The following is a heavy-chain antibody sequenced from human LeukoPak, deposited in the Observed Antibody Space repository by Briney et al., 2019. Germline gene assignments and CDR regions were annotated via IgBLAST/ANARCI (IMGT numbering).Heavy chain of an antibody. J-gene: IGHJ4*02. CDR3: TRLMRGESGTAMVPDS. CDR2: IHYTGST. CDR1: GGSISSISSNN. V-gene: IGHV4-39*01. D-gene: IGHD5-18*01. Sequence: SETLSLTCAVSGGSISSISSNNWAWIRQPPGKGLELIAAIHYTGSTYYNPSFMSRVTISVDTSKNQFSLKLNSLTATDTAVYYCTRLMRGESGTAMVPDSWGQGTLVTVSS.